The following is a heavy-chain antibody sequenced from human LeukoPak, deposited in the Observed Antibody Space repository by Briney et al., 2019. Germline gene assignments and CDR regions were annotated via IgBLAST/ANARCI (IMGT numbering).Heavy chain of an antibody. J-gene: IGHJ2*01. V-gene: IGHV4-59*11. CDR1: GASISHY. CDR3: ARVIAGTVNWYFDL. CDR2: IYESGST. Sequence: PSETPSLTCTVSGASISHYWSWIRQPPGKGLEWIGYIYESGSTNYNPSLKSRVAISVDTSKNQFSLKVTSVTAADTAVYYCARVIAGTVNWYFDLWGRGTLVTVSS. D-gene: IGHD6-13*01.